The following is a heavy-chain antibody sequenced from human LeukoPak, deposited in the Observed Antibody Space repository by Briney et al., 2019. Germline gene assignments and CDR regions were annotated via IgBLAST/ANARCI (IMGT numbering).Heavy chain of an antibody. D-gene: IGHD3-22*01. Sequence: GGSLRLSCAASGFTFSNYAMSWVRQAPGKGLEWVSGISGSGGSTYSADSVKGRFTISRDTSKNTLYLQMHSPRAEDTAVYYCAKDGVLGYYYDSSGYYSDYWGQGTLVTVSS. V-gene: IGHV3-23*01. CDR2: ISGSGGST. J-gene: IGHJ4*02. CDR1: GFTFSNYA. CDR3: AKDGVLGYYYDSSGYYSDY.